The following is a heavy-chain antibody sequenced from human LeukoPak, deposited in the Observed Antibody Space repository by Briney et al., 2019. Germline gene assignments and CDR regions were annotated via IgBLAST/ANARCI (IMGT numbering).Heavy chain of an antibody. D-gene: IGHD5-12*01. J-gene: IGHJ4*02. CDR1: GFTFSSYA. Sequence: PGASLRLSCAASGFTFSSYAMSWVRQAPGKGLEWVSAISGSGGSTYYADSVKGRFTISRDNSKNTLYLQMNSLRAEDTAVYYWAKDIVATIPGYYFDYWGQGTLVTVSS. V-gene: IGHV3-23*01. CDR3: AKDIVATIPGYYFDY. CDR2: ISGSGGST.